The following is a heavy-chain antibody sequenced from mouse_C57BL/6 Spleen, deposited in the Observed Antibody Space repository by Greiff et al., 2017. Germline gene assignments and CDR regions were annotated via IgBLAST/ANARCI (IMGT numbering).Heavy chain of an antibody. V-gene: IGHV1-82*01. J-gene: IGHJ3*01. CDR1: GYAFSSSW. D-gene: IGHD3-2*02. CDR3: ATTAQATLFAY. CDR2: IYPGDGDT. Sequence: QVQLQQSGPELVKPGASVKISCKASGYAFSSSWMNWVKQRPGKGLEWIGRIYPGDGDTNYNGKFKGKATLTADKSSSTAYMQLSSLTSEDSAVYFCATTAQATLFAYWGQGTLVTVSA.